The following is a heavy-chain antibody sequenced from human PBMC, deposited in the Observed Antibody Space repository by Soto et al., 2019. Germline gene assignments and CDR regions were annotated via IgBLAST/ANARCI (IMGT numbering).Heavy chain of an antibody. D-gene: IGHD3-3*01. V-gene: IGHV3-30-3*01. Sequence: QVQLVESGGGVVQPGRSLRLSCAASGFTFSSYAMHWVRQAPGKGLEWVAVISYDGSNKNHADTVKGRFTISRDNSKNPLYLQMNSLRAEDKAVYYCAGGYDFWSGYYYPYGMDVWGHGTPVTVSS. CDR1: GFTFSSYA. CDR3: AGGYDFWSGYYYPYGMDV. CDR2: ISYDGSNK. J-gene: IGHJ6*02.